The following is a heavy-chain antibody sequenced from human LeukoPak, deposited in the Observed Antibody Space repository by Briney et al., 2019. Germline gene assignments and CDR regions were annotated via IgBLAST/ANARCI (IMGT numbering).Heavy chain of an antibody. Sequence: GGSLRLSCAASGFTFSSYAMNWVRQAPGKGLEWVSRISISGGSTYYADSVKGRFTISRDNSKNTLYLQMGSLRAENMAVYYCARVAVPGTYDYWGQGTLVTVSS. J-gene: IGHJ4*02. CDR1: GFTFSSYA. CDR3: ARVAVPGTYDY. CDR2: ISISGGST. D-gene: IGHD6-19*01. V-gene: IGHV3-23*01.